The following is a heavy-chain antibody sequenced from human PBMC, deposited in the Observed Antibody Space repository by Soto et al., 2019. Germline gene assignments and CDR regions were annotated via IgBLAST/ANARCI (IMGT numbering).Heavy chain of an antibody. CDR2: IRSKANSYAT. CDR3: TTQTTRYCTNGVCYSPVDY. J-gene: IGHJ4*02. V-gene: IGHV3-73*01. Sequence: GGSLRLSCAASGFTFSGSAMHWVRQASGKGMEWVGRIRSKANSYATAYAASVKGRFTISRDDSKNTAYLQMNSLKTEDTAVYYCTTQTTRYCTNGVCYSPVDYWGQGTLVTVSS. CDR1: GFTFSGSA. D-gene: IGHD2-8*01.